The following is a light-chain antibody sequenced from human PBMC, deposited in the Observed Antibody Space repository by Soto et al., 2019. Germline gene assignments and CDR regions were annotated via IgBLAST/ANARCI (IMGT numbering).Light chain of an antibody. CDR2: DVS. J-gene: IGLJ1*01. CDR1: SSDVGGYNS. V-gene: IGLV2-14*01. CDR3: SSYSPSTTYV. Sequence: QSALAQLASVSGSPGQSITISCTGTSSDVGGYNSVSWYQQHPGKAPKLMIHDVSNRASGVSSRFSGSKSDNTASLTISGLQAEDEADYYCSSYSPSTTYVFGTGTKFTVL.